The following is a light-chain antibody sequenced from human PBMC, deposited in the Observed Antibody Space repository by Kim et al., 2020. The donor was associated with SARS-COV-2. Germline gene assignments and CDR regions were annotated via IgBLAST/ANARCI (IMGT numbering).Light chain of an antibody. V-gene: IGLV7-43*01. CDR3: LLYYGGAWV. CDR1: TGAVTSGYY. CDR2: NTS. J-gene: IGLJ3*02. Sequence: QAVVTQEPSLTVSPGGTVTLTCASSTGAVTSGYYPNWFQQKPGQAPRALIYNTSNKHSWTPARFSGSLLGGKAALTLSGVQPEDEAEYYCLLYYGGAWVFGGGTQLTVL.